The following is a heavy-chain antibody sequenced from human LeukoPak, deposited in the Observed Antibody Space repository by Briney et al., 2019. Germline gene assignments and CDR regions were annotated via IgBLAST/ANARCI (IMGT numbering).Heavy chain of an antibody. CDR2: IYHSGST. V-gene: IGHV4-4*02. Sequence: PSGTLSLTCAVSGGSISSSNWRSWVRQPPGKGLEWIGEIYHSGSTNHPPSLKRRVTISVDNSKHQFSLQLSSVTAAHTAVYYCARARAYSSGWSSPAYFDYWGQGPLVTVSS. D-gene: IGHD6-19*01. J-gene: IGHJ4*02. CDR1: GGSISSSNW. CDR3: ARARAYSSGWSSPAYFDY.